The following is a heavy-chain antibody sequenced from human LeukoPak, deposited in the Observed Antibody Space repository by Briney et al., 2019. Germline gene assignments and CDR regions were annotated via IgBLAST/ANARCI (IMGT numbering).Heavy chain of an antibody. D-gene: IGHD5-18*01. J-gene: IGHJ4*02. Sequence: GGSLRLSCAASGFTASSNYMSWVRQAPGKGLEWVSIIDSGGRTYYADSVKGRFTISRDNSKNTLYLQMNSLRAEDTAVYYCARVIVDTAMDYFDYWGQGTLVTVSS. CDR2: IDSGGRT. CDR1: GFTASSNY. V-gene: IGHV3-66*02. CDR3: ARVIVDTAMDYFDY.